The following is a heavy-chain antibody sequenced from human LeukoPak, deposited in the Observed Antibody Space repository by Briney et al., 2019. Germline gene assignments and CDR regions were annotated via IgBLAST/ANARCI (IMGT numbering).Heavy chain of an antibody. CDR1: GDSVSSGY. CDR3: AGRGHRYSRD. Sequence: SETLSLTCNVSGDSVSSGYWSWIRHSPGKGLEWIGFIQDSGITDYNPSLTSRLLMSVDTSKNQFSLKLRSVTADDTAVYYCAGRGHRYSRDWGQGILVTISS. V-gene: IGHV4-4*09. CDR2: IQDSGIT. J-gene: IGHJ1*01. D-gene: IGHD2-15*01.